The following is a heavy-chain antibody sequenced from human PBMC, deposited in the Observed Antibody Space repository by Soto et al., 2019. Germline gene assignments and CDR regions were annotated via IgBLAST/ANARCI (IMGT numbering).Heavy chain of an antibody. D-gene: IGHD5-18*01. CDR2: INPNSGGT. Sequence: ASVKVSCKASGYTFTGYYMHWVRQAPGQGLEWMGWINPNSGGTNYAQKFQGWVTMTRDTSISTAYMELSRLRSDDTAVYYCARAEGYSYGYYYYYGMDVWGQGTTVTVSS. V-gene: IGHV1-2*04. J-gene: IGHJ6*02. CDR1: GYTFTGYY. CDR3: ARAEGYSYGYYYYYGMDV.